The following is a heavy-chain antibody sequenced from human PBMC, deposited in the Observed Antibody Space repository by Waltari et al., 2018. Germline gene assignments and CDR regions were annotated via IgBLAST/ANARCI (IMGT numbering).Heavy chain of an antibody. J-gene: IGHJ4*02. CDR1: GGSISSSSYY. Sequence: QLQLQESGPGLVKPSETLSLTCTVSGGSISSSSYYWGWIRQPPGKGLEWIGSIYYSGSTYYNPSLKSRVTISVDTSKNQFSLKLSSVTAADTAVYYCARHDYLPGYFDYWGQGTLVTVSS. CDR3: ARHDYLPGYFDY. V-gene: IGHV4-39*01. D-gene: IGHD4-17*01. CDR2: IYYSGST.